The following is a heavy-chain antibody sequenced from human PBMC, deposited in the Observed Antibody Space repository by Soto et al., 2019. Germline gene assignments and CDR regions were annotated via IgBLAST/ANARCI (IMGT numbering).Heavy chain of an antibody. Sequence: VQLVESGGGLVKPGGSLRLSCAASGFTFSDYYMSWIRQAPGKGLEWVSYISSSSGYTNYADSVKGRFTISRDNAKNSLYLQMDSLRAEDTAVYYCARSRRERREVRHHDAFDIWGQGTMVTVSS. V-gene: IGHV3-11*06. J-gene: IGHJ3*02. CDR1: GFTFSDYY. CDR2: ISSSSGYT. CDR3: ARSRRERREVRHHDAFDI. D-gene: IGHD1-26*01.